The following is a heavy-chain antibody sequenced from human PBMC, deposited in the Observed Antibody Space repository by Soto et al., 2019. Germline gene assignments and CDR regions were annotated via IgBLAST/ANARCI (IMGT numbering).Heavy chain of an antibody. J-gene: IGHJ3*02. CDR2: ISGSGGST. CDR1: GFTFSSYA. CDR3: AKDHEASEGYGDYVHDAFDI. V-gene: IGHV3-23*01. Sequence: GGSPRLSCAASGFTFSSYAMSWVRQAPGKGLEWVSAISGSGGSTYYADSVKGRFTISRDNSKNTLYLQMKSLRAEDTAVYYCAKDHEASEGYGDYVHDAFDIWGQGTMVTVSS. D-gene: IGHD4-17*01.